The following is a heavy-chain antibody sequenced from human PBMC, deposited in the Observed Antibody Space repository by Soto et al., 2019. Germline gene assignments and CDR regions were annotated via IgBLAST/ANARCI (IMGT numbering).Heavy chain of an antibody. V-gene: IGHV4-59*01. CDR1: GGSINSFY. CDR3: ARHMAPGGTGNFDS. J-gene: IGHJ4*02. D-gene: IGHD3-10*01. CDR2: IYFTGST. Sequence: SETLSLTCTVAGGSINSFYWDWFRQPPGKGLEWIGYIYFTGSTNYNPSLTSRVTISVDSSKRQFSLRLTSVSAADTAVYFCARHMAPGGTGNFDSWGQGLLVTVLL.